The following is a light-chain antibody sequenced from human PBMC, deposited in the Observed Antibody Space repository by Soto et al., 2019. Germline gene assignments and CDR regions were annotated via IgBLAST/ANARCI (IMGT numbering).Light chain of an antibody. CDR3: QKYNSAPRS. J-gene: IGKJ1*01. CDR1: QGIGNY. V-gene: IGKV1-27*01. CDR2: AAS. Sequence: DIQMTQSPSSLSASVAYGLTISCLASQGIGNYLAWYQQKPGKAPKLLIYAASTLQSGVPSRFSGSGSGTDFTLTISSLQPEDVATYYCQKYNSAPRSFGQGTKVDIK.